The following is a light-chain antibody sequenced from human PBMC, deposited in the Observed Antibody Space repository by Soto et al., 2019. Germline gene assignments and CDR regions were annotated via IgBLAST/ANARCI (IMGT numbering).Light chain of an antibody. Sequence: IQLTQSPSSLSASVGDRVTITCRASQGISSYLAWYQQKPGKAPKLLIYAASTLQSGVPSRFSGSGSGTDFTLTISSLQAEDVAFYYCQQYYSTLPFTFGPGTRVDIK. J-gene: IGKJ3*01. CDR2: AAS. CDR3: QQYYSTLPFT. V-gene: IGKV1-9*01. CDR1: QGISSY.